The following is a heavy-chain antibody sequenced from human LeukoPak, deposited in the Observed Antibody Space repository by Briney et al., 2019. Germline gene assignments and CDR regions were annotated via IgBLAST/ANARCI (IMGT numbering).Heavy chain of an antibody. CDR3: ARARGYSYGYSDY. CDR2: MNPNSGNT. CDR1: GYTFSTFP. V-gene: IGHV1-8*02. Sequence: ASVKVSCKASGYTFSTFPINWVRQATGQGLEWMGWMNPNSGNTGFAQRFQGRVTMTRNTSKSTAYMELSSLTSEDTATYYCARARGYSYGYSDYWGQGTLVTVSS. D-gene: IGHD5-18*01. J-gene: IGHJ4*02.